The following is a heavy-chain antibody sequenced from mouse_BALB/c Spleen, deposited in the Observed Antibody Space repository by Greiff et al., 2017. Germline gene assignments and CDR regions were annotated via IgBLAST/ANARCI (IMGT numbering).Heavy chain of an antibody. CDR3: ARVDGYFWYFDV. D-gene: IGHD2-3*01. J-gene: IGHJ1*01. CDR1: GYSITSDYA. CDR2: ISYSGST. V-gene: IGHV3-2*02. Sequence: VQLKQSGPGLVKPSQSLSLTCTVTGYSITSDYAWNWIRQFPGNKLEWMGYISYSGSTSYNPSLKSRISITRDTSKNQFFLQLNSVTTEDTATYYCARVDGYFWYFDVWGAGTTVTVSS.